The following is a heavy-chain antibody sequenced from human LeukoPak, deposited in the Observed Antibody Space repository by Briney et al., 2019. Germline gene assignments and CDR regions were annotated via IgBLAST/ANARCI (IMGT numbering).Heavy chain of an antibody. D-gene: IGHD4-17*01. CDR3: ARGGHHGDYYYIDL. CDR1: EFTFSDFW. V-gene: IGHV3-7*01. J-gene: IGHJ2*01. Sequence: GGSLRLSCSASEFTFSDFWMSWVRQAPGKGPEWVANIKQDGSEKYYVDSVRGRFTISRDNAETSLHLQMNNLRAEDTAIYYCARGGHHGDYYYIDLWGRGTLVIVSS. CDR2: IKQDGSEK.